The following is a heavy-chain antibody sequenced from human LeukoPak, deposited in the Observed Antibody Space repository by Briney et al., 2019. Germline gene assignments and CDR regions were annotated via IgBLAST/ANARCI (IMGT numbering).Heavy chain of an antibody. CDR1: GYSISSGYY. CDR3: ARDRRQQRERLAFDI. D-gene: IGHD1-1*01. J-gene: IGHJ3*02. Sequence: PSETLSLTCTVSGYSISSGYYWGWIRQPPGKGLEWIGSIYHSGSTYYNPSLKSRVTISVDTSKTQFSLKLSSVTAADTAVYYCARDRRQQRERLAFDIWGQGTMVTVSS. CDR2: IYHSGST. V-gene: IGHV4-38-2*02.